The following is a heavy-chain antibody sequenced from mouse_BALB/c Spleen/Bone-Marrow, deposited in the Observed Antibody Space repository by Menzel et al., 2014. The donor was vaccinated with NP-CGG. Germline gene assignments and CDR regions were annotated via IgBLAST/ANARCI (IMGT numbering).Heavy chain of an antibody. Sequence: VHVKQSGGGLVQPGGSRKLSCAASGFTLNNFGMHWVRQAPEKGLEWVAYISSGSNTIYYADTVKGRFTISRDNPKNTLFLQMTSLRSEDTAKYYCARGGSLPGGFAYWGQATLVTVSA. D-gene: IGHD6-2*01. CDR2: ISSGSNTI. CDR1: GFTLNNFG. J-gene: IGHJ3*01. V-gene: IGHV5-17*02. CDR3: ARGGSLPGGFAY.